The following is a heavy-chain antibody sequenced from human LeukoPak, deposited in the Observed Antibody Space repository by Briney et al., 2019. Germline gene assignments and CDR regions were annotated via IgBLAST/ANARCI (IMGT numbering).Heavy chain of an antibody. Sequence: GGSLRLSCAASGFSFSSYAMTWVRQAPGKGLEWVSTISGSGYSTYHADSVKGRFTISRDNSKNALYLQMNSLRAEDTAVYYCARGVEPLAANTLAYWGQGTLVTVSS. CDR2: ISGSGYST. V-gene: IGHV3-23*01. CDR3: ARGVEPLAANTLAY. D-gene: IGHD1-14*01. CDR1: GFSFSSYA. J-gene: IGHJ4*02.